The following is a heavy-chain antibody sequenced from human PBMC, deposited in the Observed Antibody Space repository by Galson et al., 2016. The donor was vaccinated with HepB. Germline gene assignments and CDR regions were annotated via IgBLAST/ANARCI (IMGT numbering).Heavy chain of an antibody. CDR3: ARGPTAHDAFDI. Sequence: TLSLTCTVSGASISRAGYYWSWIRQIPGKGLTWIGYIYDNGSTYYNPPLKSRATISVDTSKNQFSLKLSSVTAADTAVYYCARGPTAHDAFDIWGQGTLVTASS. CDR2: IYDNGST. J-gene: IGHJ3*02. D-gene: IGHD1-14*01. CDR1: GASISRAGYY. V-gene: IGHV4-31*03.